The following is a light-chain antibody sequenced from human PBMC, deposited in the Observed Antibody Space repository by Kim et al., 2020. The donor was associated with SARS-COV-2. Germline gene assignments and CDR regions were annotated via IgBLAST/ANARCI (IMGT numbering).Light chain of an antibody. CDR2: EDN. J-gene: IGLJ3*02. CDR3: QSYDSSNRV. Sequence: GKTVTISCTRSSGSIASNYVQWYQQRPGSAPTTVIYEDNHRPSGVPDRFSGSIDSSSNSASLTISGLKTEDEADYYCQSYDSSNRVFGGGTKLTVL. V-gene: IGLV6-57*03. CDR1: SGSIASNY.